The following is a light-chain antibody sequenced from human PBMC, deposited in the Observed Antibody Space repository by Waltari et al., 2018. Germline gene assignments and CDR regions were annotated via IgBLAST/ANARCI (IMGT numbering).Light chain of an antibody. CDR3: QQYSTYSRT. CDR1: QSISNW. Sequence: DVQMTQSPSTLSASVGDRVTITCRASQSISNWLAWYQQKPGKAPKVLIYKASNLESGVPSRFSGSGSGTEFTLTISSLQPDDCATYYCQQYSTYSRTFG. V-gene: IGKV1-5*03. J-gene: IGKJ1*01. CDR2: KAS.